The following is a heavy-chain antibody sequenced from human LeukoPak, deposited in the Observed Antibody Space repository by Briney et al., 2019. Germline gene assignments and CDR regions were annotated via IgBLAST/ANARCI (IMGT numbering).Heavy chain of an antibody. V-gene: IGHV4-59*01. D-gene: IGHD1-1*01. CDR1: GGSISSYY. Sequence: PSETLSLTCTVSGGSISSYYWSWIRQPPGKGLEWIGYIYYSGSTSYNPSLKSRVTISVDTSKNQFSLKLSSVTAADTAVYYCARGTTTYYYYGMDVWGQGTTVTVSS. J-gene: IGHJ6*02. CDR2: IYYSGST. CDR3: ARGTTTYYYYGMDV.